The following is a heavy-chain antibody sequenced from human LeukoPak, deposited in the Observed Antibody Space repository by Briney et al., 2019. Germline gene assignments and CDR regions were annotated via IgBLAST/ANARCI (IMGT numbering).Heavy chain of an antibody. Sequence: PGGSLRLSCAASGFTFSSSGMHWVRQAPGKGLEWVALIWYVGINEYYADSVKGRFTISRDDSKNTLYLQMNSLRAEDTAVYYCARDKGSSRGVKYYFDYWGQGTLVTVSS. CDR1: GFTFSSSG. CDR3: ARDKGSSRGVKYYFDY. V-gene: IGHV3-33*01. D-gene: IGHD6-13*01. CDR2: IWYVGINE. J-gene: IGHJ4*02.